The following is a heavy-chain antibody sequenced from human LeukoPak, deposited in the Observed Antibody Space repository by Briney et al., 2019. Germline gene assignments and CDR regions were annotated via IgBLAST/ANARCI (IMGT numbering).Heavy chain of an antibody. CDR2: ISWNSGSI. CDR1: GFTFDDYA. Sequence: GRSLRLSCAASGFTFDDYAMHWVRQAPGKGLEWVSGISWNSGSIGYADSVKGRFTISRDNAKNSLYLQMNSLRAEDTALYYCATGVRPPPYNIDAWYFTLWGRGTLVTVSS. D-gene: IGHD1-14*01. CDR3: ATGVRPPPYNIDAWYFTL. J-gene: IGHJ2*01. V-gene: IGHV3-9*01.